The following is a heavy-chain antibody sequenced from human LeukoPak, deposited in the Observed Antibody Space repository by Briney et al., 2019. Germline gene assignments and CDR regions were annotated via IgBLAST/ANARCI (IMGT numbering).Heavy chain of an antibody. J-gene: IGHJ2*01. D-gene: IGHD3-10*01. CDR2: FSDYNDNT. CDR1: GFNFRTYA. Sequence: GGSLRPSCEASGFNFRTYAMSWVRQAPGKGLEWVSAFSDYNDNTYYADSVKGRFTVSRDNSQNTLHLQMNSLRADDTAVYYCARELVSSGTGYFDLWGRGTLVTVSS. CDR3: ARELVSSGTGYFDL. V-gene: IGHV3-23*01.